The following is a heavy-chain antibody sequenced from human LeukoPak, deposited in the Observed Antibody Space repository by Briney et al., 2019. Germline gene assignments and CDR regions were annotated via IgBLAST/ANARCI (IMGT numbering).Heavy chain of an antibody. V-gene: IGHV1-2*04. D-gene: IGHD3-22*01. CDR2: INPNSGGT. CDR1: GYTFTGYY. CDR3: ARDTYYYDSSGYGENWFDP. J-gene: IGHJ5*02. Sequence: ASVKVSCKASGYTFTGYYMHWARQAPGQGLEWMGWINPNSGGTNYAQKFQGWVTMTRDTSISTAYMELSRLRSDDTAVYYCARDTYYYDSSGYGENWFDPWGQGTLVTVSS.